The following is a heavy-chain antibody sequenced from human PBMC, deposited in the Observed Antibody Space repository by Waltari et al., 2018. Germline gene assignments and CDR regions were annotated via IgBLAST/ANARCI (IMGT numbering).Heavy chain of an antibody. V-gene: IGHV4-4*07. CDR3: VRDGGRLYGPENFHGIDS. CDR1: GDSISRYY. CDR2: IYSGGTT. J-gene: IGHJ4*02. D-gene: IGHD3-10*01. Sequence: QVVLLESGPGLVKPSETLSLTCTVSGDSISRYYWGWVRQPAEKTLEWIGRIYSGGTTHYNPSRKSRVTLSVDMSQNQVSLRLTSVTAADTAMYYCVRDGGRLYGPENFHGIDSWGQGTLVTVSS.